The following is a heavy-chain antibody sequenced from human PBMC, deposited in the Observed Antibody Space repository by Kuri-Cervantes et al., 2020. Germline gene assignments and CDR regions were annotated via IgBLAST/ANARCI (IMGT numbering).Heavy chain of an antibody. J-gene: IGHJ4*02. CDR1: GFTFSSYG. CDR3: ARDRYYYDSSGYSEIYYFDY. V-gene: IGHV3-21*01. CDR2: ISSSSSYI. Sequence: GESLKISCAASGFTFSSYGMHWVRQAPGKGLEWVSSISSSSSYIYYADSVKGRFTISRDNAKNSLYLQMNSLRAEDTAVYYCARDRYYYDSSGYSEIYYFDYWGQGTLVTVSS. D-gene: IGHD3-22*01.